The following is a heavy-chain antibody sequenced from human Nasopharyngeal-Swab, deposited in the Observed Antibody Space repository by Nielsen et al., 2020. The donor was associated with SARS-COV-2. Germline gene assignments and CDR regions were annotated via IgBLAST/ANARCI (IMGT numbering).Heavy chain of an antibody. V-gene: IGHV3-30*03. CDR1: GFTFSSYG. CDR2: ISYDGSNK. CDR3: ARDTYHFWSGYRYFDS. Sequence: GGSLRLSCAASGFTFSSYGMHWVRQAPGKGLEWVAVISYDGSNKYCADSVKGRFTISRDKSKNSLYLQINSLRVEDTAMYYCARDTYHFWSGYRYFDSWGQGTLVTVSS. D-gene: IGHD3-3*01. J-gene: IGHJ4*02.